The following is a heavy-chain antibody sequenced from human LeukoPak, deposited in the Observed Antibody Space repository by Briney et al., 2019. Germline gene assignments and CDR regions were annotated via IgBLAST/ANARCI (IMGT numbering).Heavy chain of an antibody. CDR2: IYPGDSDT. D-gene: IGHD3-10*01. CDR3: ARPGRSYSRRPLEYFQH. Sequence: GESLKISCKGSGYSFTSYWIAWVRQMPGKGLEWMGIIYPGDSDTRYSPSFQGQVTISADKSISTAYLQWSSLKASDTAMYYCARPGRSYSRRPLEYFQHRGQGTLVTVSS. J-gene: IGHJ1*01. V-gene: IGHV5-51*01. CDR1: GYSFTSYW.